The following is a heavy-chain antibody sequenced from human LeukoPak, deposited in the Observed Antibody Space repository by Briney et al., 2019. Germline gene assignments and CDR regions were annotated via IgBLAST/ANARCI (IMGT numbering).Heavy chain of an antibody. J-gene: IGHJ4*02. CDR2: IKQDGSEK. Sequence: WGSLRLSCAASGFTFSSYWMSWVRQAPGKGLEWVANIKQDGSEKYYVDSVKGRFTISRDNAKNSLYLQMNSLRAEDTAVYYCALRGYSSSWTALDYWGQRTLVTVSS. V-gene: IGHV3-7*01. CDR1: GFTFSSYW. D-gene: IGHD6-13*01. CDR3: ALRGYSSSWTALDY.